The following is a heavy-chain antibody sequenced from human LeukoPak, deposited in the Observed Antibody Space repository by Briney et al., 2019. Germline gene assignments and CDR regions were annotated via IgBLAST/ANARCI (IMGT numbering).Heavy chain of an antibody. CDR3: ARGFTIFGVVNDGFDI. Sequence: GGALRLSCAASEFTLSDDWMHWVRQAPGKGLVWVSRINSDGVSTSYAASVRGRFTISRDNAKNNLYLQMNSLRVEDTAVYYCARGFTIFGVVNDGFDIWGQGTTVTVSS. J-gene: IGHJ3*02. V-gene: IGHV3-74*01. CDR1: EFTLSDDW. CDR2: INSDGVST. D-gene: IGHD3-3*01.